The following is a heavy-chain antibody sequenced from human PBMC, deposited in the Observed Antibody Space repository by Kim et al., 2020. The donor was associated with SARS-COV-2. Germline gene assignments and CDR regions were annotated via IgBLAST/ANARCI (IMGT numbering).Heavy chain of an antibody. J-gene: IGHJ6*02. CDR2: IIPIFGTA. V-gene: IGHV1-69*13. CDR3: ARVKRYQPPSSDPYGMDV. CDR1: GGTFSSYA. Sequence: SVKVSCKASGGTFSSYAISWVRQAPGQGLEWMGGIIPIFGTANYAQKFQGRVTITADESTSTAYMELSSLRSEDTAVYYCARVKRYQPPSSDPYGMDVWGQGTTVTVSS. D-gene: IGHD2-2*01.